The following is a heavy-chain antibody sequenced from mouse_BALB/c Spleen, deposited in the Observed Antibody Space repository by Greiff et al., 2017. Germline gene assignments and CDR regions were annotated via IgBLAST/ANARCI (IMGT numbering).Heavy chain of an antibody. CDR2: INPYNGAT. D-gene: IGHD2-1*01. J-gene: IGHJ2*01. Sequence: VQLQQSGPELVKPGASVKISCKASGYSFTGYYMHWVKQSHVKSLEWIGRINPYNGATSYNQNFKDKASLTVDKSSSTAYMELHSLTSEDSAVYYCARGGNYEYYFDDWGQGTTLTVSS. V-gene: IGHV1-31*01. CDR3: ARGGNYEYYFDD. CDR1: GYSFTGYY.